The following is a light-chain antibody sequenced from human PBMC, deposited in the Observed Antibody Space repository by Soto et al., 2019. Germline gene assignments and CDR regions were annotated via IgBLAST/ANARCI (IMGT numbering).Light chain of an antibody. CDR3: QHYNTWPPYT. CDR2: GAT. Sequence: EIVLTQSPATLSVSPGERATLSCRASQRVNTNLAWYQQKPGQAPRLLIYGATTRSSNIPARFSGSGSGPEFTLTISSLQSEDFAVYYCQHYNTWPPYTFGQGTRLEIK. V-gene: IGKV3-15*01. CDR1: QRVNTN. J-gene: IGKJ2*01.